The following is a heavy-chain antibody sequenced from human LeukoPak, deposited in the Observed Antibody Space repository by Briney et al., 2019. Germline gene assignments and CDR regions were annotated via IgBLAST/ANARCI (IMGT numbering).Heavy chain of an antibody. CDR3: ARGGGNWNDGDFDY. Sequence: PSETLSLTCTVSGGSISSYYWSWIRQPPGKGLEWIGYIYYSGSTNYNPSLKSRVTISVDTSKNQFSLKLSSVTAADTAVYYCARGGGNWNDGDFDYWGQGTLVTVSS. CDR2: IYYSGST. CDR1: GGSISSYY. J-gene: IGHJ4*02. V-gene: IGHV4-59*01. D-gene: IGHD1-1*01.